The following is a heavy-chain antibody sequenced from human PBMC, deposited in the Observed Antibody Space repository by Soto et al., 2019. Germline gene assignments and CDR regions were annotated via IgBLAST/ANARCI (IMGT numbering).Heavy chain of an antibody. V-gene: IGHV1-18*01. CDR2: ISAYNGNT. CDR3: ARDGPTSDYSNYSHYYYGMDV. J-gene: IGHJ6*02. Sequence: APVKVSCKASGYTFTSYGISWVRQAPGQGLEWMGWISAYNGNTNYAQKLQGRVTMTTDTSTSTAYMELRSLRSDDTAVYYCARDGPTSDYSNYSHYYYGMDVWGQGTTVTVSS. D-gene: IGHD4-4*01. CDR1: GYTFTSYG.